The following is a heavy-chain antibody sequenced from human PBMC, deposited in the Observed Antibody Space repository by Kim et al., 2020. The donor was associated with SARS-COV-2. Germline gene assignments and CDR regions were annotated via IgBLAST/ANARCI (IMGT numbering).Heavy chain of an antibody. J-gene: IGHJ4*02. Sequence: GGSLRLSCTASGFTFSNHWMTWVRQAPGKGLEWVANIRSDEITTYYVDSVSGRFTISRDNAKNSMYLQMNSLRAEDTGVYYCARKRGNTVSTDWGQGTLVTVSS. CDR1: GFTFSNHW. CDR3: ARKRGNTVSTD. D-gene: IGHD4-17*01. CDR2: IRSDEITT. V-gene: IGHV3-7*01.